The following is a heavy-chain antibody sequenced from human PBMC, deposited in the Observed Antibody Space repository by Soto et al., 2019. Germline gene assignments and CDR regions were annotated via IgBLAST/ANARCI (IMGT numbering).Heavy chain of an antibody. CDR3: ARVSTYYFDSSGSYTSDY. V-gene: IGHV4-61*01. CDR2: VFFSGST. CDR1: GASVGSGSFY. D-gene: IGHD3-22*01. Sequence: SETLSLTCTVSGASVGSGSFYWSWIRQPPGKGPEWIGYVFFSGSTNYNPSLKSRVTISIDTSKNQFSLKLISVTAADTAVYYCARVSTYYFDSSGSYTSDYWGQGTLVTVSS. J-gene: IGHJ4*02.